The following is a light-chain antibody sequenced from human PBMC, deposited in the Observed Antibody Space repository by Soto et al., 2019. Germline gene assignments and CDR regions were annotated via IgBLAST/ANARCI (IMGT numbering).Light chain of an antibody. CDR1: QNINTN. J-gene: IGKJ1*01. V-gene: IGKV1-39*01. CDR3: QQSYSTPLA. CDR2: LAS. Sequence: IHMTQSPSSLSASVWDGVTTISRASQNINTNLNWYQQKPGKAPKLLIYLASSLQSGVPSTFSGSGSGTDFTLTISSLQPEDFATYFCQQSYSTPLAFGQGTKVDIK.